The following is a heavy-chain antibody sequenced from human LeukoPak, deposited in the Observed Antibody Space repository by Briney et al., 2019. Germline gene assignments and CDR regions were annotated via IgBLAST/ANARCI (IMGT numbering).Heavy chain of an antibody. D-gene: IGHD6-19*01. J-gene: IGHJ6*03. V-gene: IGHV3-30*04. Sequence: PGGSLRLSCAASGFTFSSSAMHWVRQAPGKGLEWVAVISYDGSNKYYADSVKGRFTISRDNSNNTLFLQMNSLRPEDTAVYYCAGDSSGWYWYYYYMDVWGKGTTVTVSS. CDR1: GFTFSSSA. CDR3: AGDSSGWYWYYYYMDV. CDR2: ISYDGSNK.